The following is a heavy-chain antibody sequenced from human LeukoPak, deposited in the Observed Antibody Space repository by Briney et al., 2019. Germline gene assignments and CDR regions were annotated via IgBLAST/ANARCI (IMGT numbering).Heavy chain of an antibody. D-gene: IGHD6-25*01. J-gene: IGHJ4*02. Sequence: GGSLRLSCAASGFIFSTYEMNWVRQAPRKGVEWVSYISSSGSTIYYADSVKGRLTISRDNAKNSLYLQMNSLRAEDTAIYYCARDGDLTPAVPFDYWGQGTLVTVSS. CDR3: ARDGDLTPAVPFDY. V-gene: IGHV3-48*03. CDR2: ISSSGSTI. CDR1: GFIFSTYE.